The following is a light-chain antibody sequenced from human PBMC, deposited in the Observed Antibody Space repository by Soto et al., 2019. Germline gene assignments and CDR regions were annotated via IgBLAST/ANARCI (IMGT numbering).Light chain of an antibody. J-gene: IGLJ2*01. CDR1: SSDVGGYNY. Sequence: QSALTQPASVSGSPGQSITISCTGTSSDVGGYNYVSGYQQHPGKAPKLMIYEVSHRPSGVSNRFSGSKSGITASLTISGLQAEDEADYYCTSYTTSSARVVFGGGTKVTVL. CDR2: EVS. CDR3: TSYTTSSARVV. V-gene: IGLV2-14*01.